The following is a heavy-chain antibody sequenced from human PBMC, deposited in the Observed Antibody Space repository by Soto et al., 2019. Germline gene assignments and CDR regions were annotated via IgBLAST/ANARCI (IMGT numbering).Heavy chain of an antibody. Sequence: KSSETLSLTCTVSGGSISTYYWSWIRQVPGKGLEWIGHTHNNGRTNYIYSPSLKSRVTISVDTSKNQFSLTLRSVTAADTAVYFCARDKEQTYGAFLGYWGQGILVTVSS. V-gene: IGHV4-59*01. D-gene: IGHD2-8*01. CDR1: GGSISTYY. J-gene: IGHJ4*02. CDR2: THNNGRT. CDR3: ARDKEQTYGAFLGY.